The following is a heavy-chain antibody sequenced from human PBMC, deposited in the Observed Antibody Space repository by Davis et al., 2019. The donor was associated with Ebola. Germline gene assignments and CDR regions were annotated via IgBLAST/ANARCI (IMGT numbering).Heavy chain of an antibody. V-gene: IGHV3-73*01. CDR3: AKWGDFWSGDEYFQH. CDR1: GFTFSGSA. D-gene: IGHD3-3*01. J-gene: IGHJ1*01. Sequence: GGSLRLSCAASGFTFSGSAMHWVRQASGKGLEWVGRIRSKANSYATAYAASVKGRFTISRDDSKNTAYLQMNSLKTEDTAVYYCAKWGDFWSGDEYFQHWGQGTLVTVSS. CDR2: IRSKANSYAT.